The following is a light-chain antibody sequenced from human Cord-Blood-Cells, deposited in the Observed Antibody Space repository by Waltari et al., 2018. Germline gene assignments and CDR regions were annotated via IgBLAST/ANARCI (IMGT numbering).Light chain of an antibody. Sequence: DIQMTQSPSSLSASVGDRATITCRASQGIRKDLGWDQQKPGKAPKRLIYAASSLQSGVPQRFSGSGSGTEFTLTISSLQPEDCATYYCLKHNSYPWTFGQGTKVEIK. CDR2: AAS. CDR3: LKHNSYPWT. J-gene: IGKJ1*01. CDR1: QGIRKD. V-gene: IGKV1-17*01.